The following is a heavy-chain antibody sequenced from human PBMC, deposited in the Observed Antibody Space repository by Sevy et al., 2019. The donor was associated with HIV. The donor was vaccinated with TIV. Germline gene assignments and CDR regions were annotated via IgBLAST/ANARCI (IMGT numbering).Heavy chain of an antibody. CDR1: GFTFSKYS. D-gene: IGHD2-8*01. Sequence: GGSLRLSCAASGFTFSKYSMSWFRQPPGKGLEWVSTLSFGCGEINYADSVKGRFTISRDNSKSSVYLQMNNLRPEDTAVYYCAREGCTKPHDYWVQGTLVTVSS. CDR2: LSFGCGEI. V-gene: IGHV3-23*01. CDR3: AREGCTKPHDY. J-gene: IGHJ4*02.